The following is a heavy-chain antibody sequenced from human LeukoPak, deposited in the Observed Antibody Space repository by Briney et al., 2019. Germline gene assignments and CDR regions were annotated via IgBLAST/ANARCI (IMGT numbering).Heavy chain of an antibody. CDR2: IISSSLDI. Sequence: GGSLRLSCEASGFAFSGYAVSWVRQAPGKGLEYVSSIISSSLDIEYAESVKGRFTISRDNSKNTLYLQMNSLRAEDTAVYYCAKDGKRWSVNDAFDIWGQGTMVTVSS. D-gene: IGHD4-23*01. CDR1: GFAFSGYA. CDR3: AKDGKRWSVNDAFDI. V-gene: IGHV3-23*01. J-gene: IGHJ3*02.